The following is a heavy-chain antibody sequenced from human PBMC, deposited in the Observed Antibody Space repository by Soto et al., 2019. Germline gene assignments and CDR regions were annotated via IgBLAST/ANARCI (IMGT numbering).Heavy chain of an antibody. CDR3: TRDLGRGYGMDV. CDR1: GFTLSSYS. Sequence: GGSLRLSCAASGFTLSSYSMNWVRQAPGKGLEWASYLSSGMRYIYYTAPVKGRFTVSRDRGKNSLYLQMNSLRDDDTAVYYCTRDLGRGYGMDVWGQGTTVTVSS. D-gene: IGHD3-16*01. CDR2: LSSGMRYI. J-gene: IGHJ6*02. V-gene: IGHV3-21*05.